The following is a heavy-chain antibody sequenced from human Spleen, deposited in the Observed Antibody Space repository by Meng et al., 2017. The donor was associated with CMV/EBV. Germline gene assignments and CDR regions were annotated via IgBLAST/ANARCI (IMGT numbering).Heavy chain of an antibody. CDR3: AREGVGATLDY. CDR1: GFTFSSYA. V-gene: IGHV3-30-3*01. Sequence: GGSLRLSCAAFGFTFSSYAMHWVRQAPGKGLKWVAVISYDGSNKYYADSVKGRFTISRDNSKNTLYLQMNSLRAEETAVYYCAREGVGATLDYWGQGTLVTVS. D-gene: IGHD1-26*01. J-gene: IGHJ4*02. CDR2: ISYDGSNK.